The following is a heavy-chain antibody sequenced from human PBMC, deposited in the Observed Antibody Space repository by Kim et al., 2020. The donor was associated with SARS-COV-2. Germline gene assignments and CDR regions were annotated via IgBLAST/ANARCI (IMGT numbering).Heavy chain of an antibody. J-gene: IGHJ5*02. Sequence: SETLSLTCTVSGGSISSYYWSWIRQPPGKGLEWIGYIYYSGSTNYNPSLKSRVTISVDTSKNQFSLKLSSVTAADTAVYYCARAFCSSTSCYLAEDGWFDPWGQGTLVTVSS. D-gene: IGHD2-2*01. CDR1: GGSISSYY. CDR3: ARAFCSSTSCYLAEDGWFDP. V-gene: IGHV4-59*01. CDR2: IYYSGST.